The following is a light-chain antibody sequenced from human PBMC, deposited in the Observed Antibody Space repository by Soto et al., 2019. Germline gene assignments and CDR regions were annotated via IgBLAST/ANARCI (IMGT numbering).Light chain of an antibody. CDR2: GAS. CDR1: QSVSSSY. V-gene: IGKV3-20*01. Sequence: EIVLTQVPGTLSFSPGERATLSCRASQSVSSSYLAWYQQKPGQAPRLLIYGASSRATGTPDRFSGSGSGTDFTLTISRLEPEDFAVYYCQQYDTSPPLTFGGGTKVDIK. CDR3: QQYDTSPPLT. J-gene: IGKJ4*01.